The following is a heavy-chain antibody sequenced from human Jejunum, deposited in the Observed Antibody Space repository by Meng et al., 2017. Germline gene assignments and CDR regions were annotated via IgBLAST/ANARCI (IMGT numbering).Heavy chain of an antibody. CDR3: ARLGSSTSN. D-gene: IGHD2-2*01. J-gene: IGHJ1*01. V-gene: IGHV1-8*01. Sequence: QVQLVQSGAEVKKPGAAVKGSCKASGYTFTSYDINWVRQATGQGLEWMGWMNPNSGNTGYAQKFQGRVTMSSDTSIGTAYMELSSLRSEDTAVYYCARLGSSTSNWGQGTLVTVSS. CDR1: GYTFTSYD. CDR2: MNPNSGNT.